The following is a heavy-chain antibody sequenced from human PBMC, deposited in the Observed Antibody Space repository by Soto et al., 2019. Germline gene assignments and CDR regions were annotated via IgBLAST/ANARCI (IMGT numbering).Heavy chain of an antibody. D-gene: IGHD6-13*01. CDR2: INHSGST. J-gene: IGHJ6*03. Sequence: SETLSLTCAVYGGSFSGYYLSWIRQPPGKGLEWIGEINHSGSTNYGPSLKSRVTISVDTSKSQFSLKLSSVTAADTAVYYCARRDSSTWSYYYYMGVWGKGTTVTVSS. CDR3: ARRDSSTWSYYYYMGV. CDR1: GGSFSGYY. V-gene: IGHV4-34*01.